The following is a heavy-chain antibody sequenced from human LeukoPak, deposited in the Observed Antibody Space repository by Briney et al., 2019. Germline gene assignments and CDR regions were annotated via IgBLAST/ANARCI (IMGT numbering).Heavy chain of an antibody. CDR2: IKQDGSEK. CDR3: ARSASYYDSSGYWYYFDY. CDR1: GFTFSNYW. D-gene: IGHD3-22*01. V-gene: IGHV3-7*01. J-gene: IGHJ4*02. Sequence: PGGSLRLSCAASGFTFSNYWISWVRQAPGKGLEWVADIKQDGSEKYYVDSVKGRFTISRDNAESSLYLQMNSLRAEDTAVYYCARSASYYDSSGYWYYFDYWGQGTLVTVSS.